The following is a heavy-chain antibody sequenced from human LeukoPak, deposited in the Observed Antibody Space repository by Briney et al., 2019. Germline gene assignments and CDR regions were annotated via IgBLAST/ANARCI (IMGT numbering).Heavy chain of an antibody. CDR1: GFSFSSYA. J-gene: IGHJ5*02. CDR3: AKGWLSYYYDSSGYYNVDNWFDP. D-gene: IGHD3-22*01. V-gene: IGHV3-30*04. CDR2: IPNDGRKE. Sequence: GRSLRLSCAGSGFSFSSYAMHWVRQAPGKGLEWVAVIPNDGRKEYYADSVKGRLTISRDNSKSALYLQMNGLRAEDTAVYYCAKGWLSYYYDSSGYYNVDNWFDPWGQGTLVTVSS.